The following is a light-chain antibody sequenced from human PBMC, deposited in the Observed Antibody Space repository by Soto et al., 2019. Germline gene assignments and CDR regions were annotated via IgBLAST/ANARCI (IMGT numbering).Light chain of an antibody. CDR1: SSNIGSNP. CDR3: AAWDEPFYV. J-gene: IGLJ1*01. Sequence: QSVLTHPPSASGTPGQRVTISCSGGSSNIGSNPVSWYQHVPGTAPKLLLHTNTQRPLGVPVRFSGSKSGTSASLAISGLQSEDEADYYCAAWDEPFYVFGSGTKVTVL. CDR2: TNT. V-gene: IGLV1-44*01.